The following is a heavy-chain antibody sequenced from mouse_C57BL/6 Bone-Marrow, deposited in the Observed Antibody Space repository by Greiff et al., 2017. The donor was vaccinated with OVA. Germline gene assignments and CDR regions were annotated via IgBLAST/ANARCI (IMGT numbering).Heavy chain of an antibody. J-gene: IGHJ3*01. CDR2: INPSNGGT. D-gene: IGHD3-2*02. V-gene: IGHV1-53*01. Sequence: QVQLKQPGTELVKPGASVKLSCKASGYTFTSYWMHWVKQRPGQGLEWIGNINPSNGGTNYNEKFKSKATLTVDKSSSTAYMQLSSLTSEDSAVDYGARDQTAQASFAYWGQGTLVTVSA. CDR1: GYTFTSYW. CDR3: ARDQTAQASFAY.